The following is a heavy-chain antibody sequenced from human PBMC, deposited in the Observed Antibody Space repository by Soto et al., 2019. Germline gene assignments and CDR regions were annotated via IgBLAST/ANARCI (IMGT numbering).Heavy chain of an antibody. D-gene: IGHD6-19*01. CDR3: ARAVAVPADFDY. Sequence: QVQLVQSGAEEKKPGASVKVSCKASGYTFTGYAMHWVRPAPGQRLEWMGWINAGNGNTKYSQKFQGRVTITRDTSASTTYMELRSLRSEDTAVYYCARAVAVPADFDYWGQGTLVTVSS. CDR2: INAGNGNT. V-gene: IGHV1-3*05. CDR1: GYTFTGYA. J-gene: IGHJ4*02.